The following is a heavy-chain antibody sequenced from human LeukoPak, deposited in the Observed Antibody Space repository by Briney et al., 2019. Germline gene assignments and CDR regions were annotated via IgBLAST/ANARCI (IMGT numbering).Heavy chain of an antibody. CDR3: ARGSSTMKEQWLVRLDGP. CDR1: GGTISNYY. CDR2: IYYSGST. V-gene: IGHV4-59*01. D-gene: IGHD6-19*01. Sequence: SETLSLTCTVSGGTISNYYWSWIRQPPGKRLKCIGHIYYSGSTNSNPSQKSRATISVDTSKNQFSLKLSSVTAADTAVYYCARGSSTMKEQWLVRLDGPWGQGTLVTVSS. J-gene: IGHJ5*02.